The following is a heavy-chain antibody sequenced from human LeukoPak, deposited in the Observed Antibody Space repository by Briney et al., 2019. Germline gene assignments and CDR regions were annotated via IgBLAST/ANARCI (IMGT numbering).Heavy chain of an antibody. V-gene: IGHV1-24*01. D-gene: IGHD3-3*01. CDR1: GYTLTEIS. CDR2: FDPEDGET. J-gene: IGHJ6*02. Sequence: GASVKVSCKVSGYTLTEISMHWVRQAPGKGLEWMGGFDPEDGETIYAQKFQGRVTMTEDTSTDTAYMELSSLRSEDTAVYYCANKGDFWSGYYPTDYYGMDVWGQGTTVTVSS. CDR3: ANKGDFWSGYYPTDYYGMDV.